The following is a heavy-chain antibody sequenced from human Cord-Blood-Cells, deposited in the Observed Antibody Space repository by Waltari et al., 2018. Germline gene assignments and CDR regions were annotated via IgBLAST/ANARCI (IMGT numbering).Heavy chain of an antibody. J-gene: IGHJ4*02. Sequence: QVQLQQWGAGLLKPSETLSLTCAVYGGSFSGYYWSWIRQHPGKGLEWIGEINHSGSTNYNPALNSRVTISVDTSKNQFSLKLGSVTAADTAVYYCARTVYSGSSFDYWGQGTLVTVSS. V-gene: IGHV4-34*01. D-gene: IGHD1-26*01. CDR2: INHSGST. CDR3: ARTVYSGSSFDY. CDR1: GGSFSGYY.